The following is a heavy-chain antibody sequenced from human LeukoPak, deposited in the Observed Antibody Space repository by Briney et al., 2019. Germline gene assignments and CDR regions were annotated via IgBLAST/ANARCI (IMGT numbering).Heavy chain of an antibody. CDR3: AKGLTSADYGGY. J-gene: IGHJ4*02. D-gene: IGHD3-16*01. V-gene: IGHV3-23*01. CDR2: ISGSGGGT. CDR1: GFTFSSYW. Sequence: GGSLRLSCEVSGFTFSSYWMYWVRQVPGKGLEWVSAISGSGGGTYYADSVKGRFTISRDNSKNTLYLQMSSLRAEDTAIYYCAKGLTSADYGGYWGQGALVTVSS.